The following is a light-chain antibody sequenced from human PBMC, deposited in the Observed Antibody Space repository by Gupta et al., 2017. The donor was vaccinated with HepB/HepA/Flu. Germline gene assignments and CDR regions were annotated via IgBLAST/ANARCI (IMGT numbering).Light chain of an antibody. CDR3: NSRDSSGNPHVV. CDR1: SLRSYY. J-gene: IGLJ2*01. CDR2: GKN. Sequence: SSELTQDPAVSVALGPTVRLTCQGDSLRSYYASWYQQKPGQAPVLVIYGKNNRPSGIPDRFSGSSSGNTASLTITGAQAEDEADYYCNSRDSSGNPHVVFGGGTKLTIL. V-gene: IGLV3-19*01.